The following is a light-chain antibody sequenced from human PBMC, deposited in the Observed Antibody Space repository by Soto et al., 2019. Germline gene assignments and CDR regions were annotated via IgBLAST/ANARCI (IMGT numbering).Light chain of an antibody. Sequence: DIQMTQSPSFVSASVGDRVTITCRASQDISTWLAWYQQKPGRAPNLLIYSASSLQGGVPSRFSGSGSGTDFTLTISSLQPEDFATYYCQQANSFPYTFGQGTKLEIK. CDR3: QQANSFPYT. CDR2: SAS. CDR1: QDISTW. V-gene: IGKV1-12*01. J-gene: IGKJ2*01.